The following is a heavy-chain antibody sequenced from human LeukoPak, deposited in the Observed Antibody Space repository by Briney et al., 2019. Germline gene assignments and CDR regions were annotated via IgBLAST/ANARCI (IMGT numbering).Heavy chain of an antibody. CDR3: AKDYLGLNTPAGEDDAFDI. J-gene: IGHJ3*02. CDR1: GFTFSSYG. CDR2: IRYDGSNK. Sequence: GGSLRLSCAASGFTFSSYGMHWVRQAPGKGLEWVAFIRYDGSNKYYADSVKGRFTISRDNSKNTLYLQMNSLRAEDTAVYYCAKDYLGLNTPAGEDDAFDIWGQGTMVTVSS. D-gene: IGHD3-10*01. V-gene: IGHV3-30*02.